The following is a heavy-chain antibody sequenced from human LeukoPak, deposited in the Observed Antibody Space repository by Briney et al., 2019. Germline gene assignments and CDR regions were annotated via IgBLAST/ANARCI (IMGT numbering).Heavy chain of an antibody. J-gene: IGHJ5*02. D-gene: IGHD4/OR15-4a*01. Sequence: PSETLSPTCSVSGASIDSGDSGGYYWAWLRQPPGKGLEWIGSVYYSGSLKYNPSLKGRVSISRDMSKNQFFLNLNSVNATDTAVYYCARRDYAAWFLPWGQGTVVTVSS. CDR2: VYYSGSL. CDR1: GASIDSGDSGGYY. V-gene: IGHV4-39*07. CDR3: ARRDYAAWFLP.